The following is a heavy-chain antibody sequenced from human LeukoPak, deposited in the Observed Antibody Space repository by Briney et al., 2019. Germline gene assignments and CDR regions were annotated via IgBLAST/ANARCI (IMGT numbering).Heavy chain of an antibody. V-gene: IGHV3-23*01. CDR1: GFTFSSYA. Sequence: GGSLRLSCAASGFTFSSYAMSWVRQVPGKGLEWVSAISGSGGSTYYADFVKGRFTISRDNSKNTLYLQMNSLRAEDTAVYYCAKGASSGWYARVYFDYWGQGTLVTVSS. CDR3: AKGASSGWYARVYFDY. CDR2: ISGSGGST. D-gene: IGHD6-19*01. J-gene: IGHJ4*02.